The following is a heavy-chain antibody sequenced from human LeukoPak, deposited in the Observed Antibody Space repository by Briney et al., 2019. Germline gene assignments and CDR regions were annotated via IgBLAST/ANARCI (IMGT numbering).Heavy chain of an antibody. Sequence: PSETLSLTCAVYGGSFSGYYWSWIRQPPGKGLEWIGEINHSGSTNYNPSLKSRVTISVDTSKNQFSLKLSSVTAADTAVYYCARGKSRLSCSTSCHFDYWGQGTLVTVSS. V-gene: IGHV4-34*01. CDR3: ARGKSRLSCSTSCHFDY. CDR1: GGSFSGYY. D-gene: IGHD2-2*01. CDR2: INHSGST. J-gene: IGHJ4*02.